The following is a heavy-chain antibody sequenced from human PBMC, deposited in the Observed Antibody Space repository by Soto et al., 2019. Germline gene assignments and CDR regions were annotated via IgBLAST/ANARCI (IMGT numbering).Heavy chain of an antibody. CDR1: GGSISSGGLY. J-gene: IGHJ5*02. V-gene: IGHV4-31*03. CDR2: IFYSGST. Sequence: QVQLQESGPGLVKPSQTLSLTCTVSGGSISSGGLYWSWIRQHPGKGLEWIGYIFYSGSTYYNPSLKSRVSIAVYTSKHQCSLKLSSVTAADTAVYYCAREEGVGYDHRWFDPWGQGTLVTVSS. D-gene: IGHD5-12*01. CDR3: AREEGVGYDHRWFDP.